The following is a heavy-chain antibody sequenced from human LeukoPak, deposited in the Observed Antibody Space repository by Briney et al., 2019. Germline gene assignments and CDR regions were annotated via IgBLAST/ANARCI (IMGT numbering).Heavy chain of an antibody. CDR2: ISSSGSTI. D-gene: IGHD3-16*01. J-gene: IGHJ6*03. Sequence: GGSLRLSCAASGFTFSSYEMNWVRQAPGKGLEWVSYISSSGSTIYYADSVKGRFTISRDNAKNSLYLQMNSLRAEDMALYYCAKGGGGRLIYYYYIDVWGKGTTVTVSS. V-gene: IGHV3-48*03. CDR3: AKGGGGRLIYYYYIDV. CDR1: GFTFSSYE.